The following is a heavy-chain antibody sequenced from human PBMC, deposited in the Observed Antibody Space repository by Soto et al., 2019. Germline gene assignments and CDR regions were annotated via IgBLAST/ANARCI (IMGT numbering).Heavy chain of an antibody. D-gene: IGHD2-2*01. CDR1: GFTFSDYY. CDR3: ARRFCSSTSCYPDPPANWFDP. Sequence: GGSLRPSCAASGFTFSDYYMSWIRQAPGKGLEWVSYISSSGSTIYYADSVKGRFTISRDNAKNSLYLQMNSLRAEDTAVYYCARRFCSSTSCYPDPPANWFDPWGQGTLVTVSS. V-gene: IGHV3-11*01. CDR2: ISSSGSTI. J-gene: IGHJ5*02.